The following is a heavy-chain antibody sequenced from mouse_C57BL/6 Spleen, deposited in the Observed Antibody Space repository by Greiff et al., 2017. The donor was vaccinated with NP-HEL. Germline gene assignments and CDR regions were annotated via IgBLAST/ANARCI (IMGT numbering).Heavy chain of an antibody. J-gene: IGHJ3*01. D-gene: IGHD2-5*01. CDR2: ISYSGST. CDR3: AREGYYSNPFAY. V-gene: IGHV3-1*01. CDR1: GYSITSGYD. Sequence: EVKLQESGPGMVKPSQSLSLTCTVTGYSITSGYDWHWIRHFPGNKLEWMGYISYSGSTNYNPSLKSRISITHDTSKNHFFLKLNSVTTEDTATYYCAREGYYSNPFAYWGQGTLVTVSA.